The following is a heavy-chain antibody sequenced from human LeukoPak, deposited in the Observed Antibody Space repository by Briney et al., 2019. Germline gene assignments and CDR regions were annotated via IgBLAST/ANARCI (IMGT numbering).Heavy chain of an antibody. J-gene: IGHJ3*02. D-gene: IGHD3-10*01. CDR2: IIPILGIA. V-gene: IGHV1-69*04. Sequence: SVKVSCKASGGTFSSYAISWVRQAPGQGLEWMGRIIPILGIANYAQKFQGRVTITADKSTSTAYMELSSLRSEDTAVYYCARGGGGSDAFDIWGQGTMVTVSS. CDR3: ARGGGGSDAFDI. CDR1: GGTFSSYA.